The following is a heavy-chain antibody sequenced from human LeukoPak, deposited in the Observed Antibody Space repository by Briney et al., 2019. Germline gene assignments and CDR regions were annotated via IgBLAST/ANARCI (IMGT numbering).Heavy chain of an antibody. J-gene: IGHJ4*02. Sequence: GGSLRLSCAASGFTFSRYSMSWVRQAPGKGLEWVSAISGSDGSTYYADSVKGRFTISGDKSKNTLFLQMNSLRAEDTAVYYCAKVEIAVAGGYYFDYWGQGTLVTVSS. V-gene: IGHV3-23*01. CDR2: ISGSDGST. CDR3: AKVEIAVAGGYYFDY. D-gene: IGHD6-19*01. CDR1: GFTFSRYS.